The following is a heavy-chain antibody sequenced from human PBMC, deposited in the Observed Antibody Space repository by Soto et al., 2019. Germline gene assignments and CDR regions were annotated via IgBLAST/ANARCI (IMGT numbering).Heavy chain of an antibody. Sequence: VQLVESGGGVVQPGRSLRLSCAASGFTFSDYAMHWVRQAPCKGLEWVAVVSHDGRNTHYADSVKGRFTSSRDSSKNTVSLEMTSLRAEDTAVYYCAKGGRQWLVTSDFNYWGQGALVTVSS. CDR1: GFTFSDYA. CDR2: VSHDGRNT. V-gene: IGHV3-30*18. D-gene: IGHD6-19*01. CDR3: AKGGRQWLVTSDFNY. J-gene: IGHJ4*02.